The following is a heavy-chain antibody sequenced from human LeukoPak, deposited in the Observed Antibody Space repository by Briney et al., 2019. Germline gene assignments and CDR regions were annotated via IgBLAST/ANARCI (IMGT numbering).Heavy chain of an antibody. CDR2: IYYSGST. D-gene: IGHD6-19*01. CDR3: ARDRVSSGWYQGDY. Sequence: SETLSLTCTVSGGSISSYYWSWIRQPPGKGLEWIGYIYYSGSTNYNPSLKSRVTISVDTSKNQFSLKLSSVTAADTAVYYCARDRVSSGWYQGDYWGQGTLVTVSS. CDR1: GGSISSYY. J-gene: IGHJ4*02. V-gene: IGHV4-59*01.